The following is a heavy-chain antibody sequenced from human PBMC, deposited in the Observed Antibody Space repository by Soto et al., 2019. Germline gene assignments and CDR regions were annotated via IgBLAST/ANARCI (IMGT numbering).Heavy chain of an antibody. CDR2: ISGSGGST. CDR1: GFTFSSYA. V-gene: IGHV3-23*01. J-gene: IGHJ6*02. CDR3: AKRGRFLEWIHYGWYYYGMDV. D-gene: IGHD3-3*01. Sequence: PGGSLRLSCAASGFTFSSYAMSWVRQAPGKGLEWVSAISGSGGSTYYADSVKGRFTISRDNSKNTLYLQMNSLRAEDTAVYYCAKRGRFLEWIHYGWYYYGMDVWGQGNTVTVSS.